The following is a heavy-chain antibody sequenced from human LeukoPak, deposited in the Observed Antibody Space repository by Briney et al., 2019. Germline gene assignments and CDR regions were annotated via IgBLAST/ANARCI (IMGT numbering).Heavy chain of an antibody. CDR2: ISSSSSYI. D-gene: IGHD4-17*01. CDR3: AREYGDYAVGIY. V-gene: IGHV3-21*01. J-gene: IGHJ4*02. CDR1: GFTFSSYA. Sequence: GGSLRLSCAASGFTFSSYAMNWVRQAPGKGLEWVSSISSSSSYIYYADSVKGRFTISRDNAKNSLYLQMNSLRAEDTAVYYCAREYGDYAVGIYWGQGTLVTVSS.